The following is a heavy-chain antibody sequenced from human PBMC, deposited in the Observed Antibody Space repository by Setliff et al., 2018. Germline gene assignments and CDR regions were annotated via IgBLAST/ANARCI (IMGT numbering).Heavy chain of an antibody. CDR3: ARDGGMGMVKGYYYGLDA. J-gene: IGHJ6*02. Sequence: PGESLKISCAASGFTFSSHTMNWVRQGPGKGLEWVAYFSSSGSISYANSVKGRFTISRDNAKNSLYLQMNSLRVEDTAVYYCARDGGMGMVKGYYYGLDAWGPGTSVTVSS. CDR2: FSSSGSI. V-gene: IGHV3-48*03. CDR1: GFTFSSHT. D-gene: IGHD5-18*01.